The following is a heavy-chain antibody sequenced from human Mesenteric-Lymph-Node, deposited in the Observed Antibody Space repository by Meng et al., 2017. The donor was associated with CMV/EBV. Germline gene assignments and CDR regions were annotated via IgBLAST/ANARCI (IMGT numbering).Heavy chain of an antibody. J-gene: IGHJ6*02. CDR2: INGDGSST. CDR1: GLSFSTYW. V-gene: IGHV3-74*01. CDR3: ARAVTNHYYYYGMDV. Sequence: GGSLRLSCAASGLSFSTYWMHWVRQVPAKGLVWVSRINGDGSSTNYADSVKGRFSISRDNAKNTLYLQMNSLRAEDTAAYYCARAVTNHYYYYGMDVWGQGTTVTVSS. D-gene: IGHD4-11*01.